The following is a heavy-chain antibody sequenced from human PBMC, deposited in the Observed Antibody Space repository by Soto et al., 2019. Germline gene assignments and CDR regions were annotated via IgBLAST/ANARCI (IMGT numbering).Heavy chain of an antibody. J-gene: IGHJ6*02. V-gene: IGHV4-59*08. D-gene: IGHD3-10*01. Sequence: QVQLQESGPGLVKPSETLSLTCTVSGGSITNYYCSWFRQPPGKGLEWIGYIQYNGYSAYNLSLKGRVTMSRDTSKTQFSLILESVTATDTAVYYCARHGFGSLHGLVDVWGQGTTVIVSS. CDR3: ARHGFGSLHGLVDV. CDR1: GGSITNYY. CDR2: IQYNGYS.